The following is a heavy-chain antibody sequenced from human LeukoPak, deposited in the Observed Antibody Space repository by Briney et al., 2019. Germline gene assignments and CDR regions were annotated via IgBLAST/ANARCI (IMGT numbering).Heavy chain of an antibody. CDR2: IWYDGSNK. J-gene: IGHJ4*02. D-gene: IGHD6-25*01. CDR3: AREGALVAATDAKPFDY. CDR1: GFTFSSYG. Sequence: PGGSLGLSCAASGFTFSSYGMHWVRQAPGKGLEWVAVIWYDGSNKYYADSVKGRFTISRDNSKNTLYLQMNSLRAEDTAVYYCAREGALVAATDAKPFDYWGQGTLVTVSS. V-gene: IGHV3-33*01.